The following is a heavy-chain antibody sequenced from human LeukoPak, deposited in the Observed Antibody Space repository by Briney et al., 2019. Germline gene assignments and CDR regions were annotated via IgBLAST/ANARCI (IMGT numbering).Heavy chain of an antibody. D-gene: IGHD5-12*01. CDR2: ISSSGSTI. CDR3: ARGDIVAFDY. V-gene: IGHV3-48*03. Sequence: GGSLRLSCAASGFTFSSYEMNWVRQAPGKALEWVSYISSSGSTICYADSVKGRFTISRDNAKNSLYLQMNSLRAEDTAVYYCARGDIVAFDYWGQGTLVTVSS. CDR1: GFTFSSYE. J-gene: IGHJ4*02.